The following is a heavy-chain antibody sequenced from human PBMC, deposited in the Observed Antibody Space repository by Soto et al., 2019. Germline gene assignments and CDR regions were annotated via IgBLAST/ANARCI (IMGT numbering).Heavy chain of an antibody. V-gene: IGHV3-30-3*01. CDR2: ISEDGGNK. CDR3: ARRLTRTVSALGY. CDR1: GLTLNSFA. J-gene: IGHJ4*02. Sequence: QVHLVESGGGVVQAGRSLRLSCTASGLTLNSFAIHWVRQAPGKGLEWVSVISEDGGNKYFAESVRGRFLISRDNSTNTVYLQMNSLRLEDTAVYFCARRLTRTVSALGYWGQGTLVSVSS. D-gene: IGHD6-19*01.